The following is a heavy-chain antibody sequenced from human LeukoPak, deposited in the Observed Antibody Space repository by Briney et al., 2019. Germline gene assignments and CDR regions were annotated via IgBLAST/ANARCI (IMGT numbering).Heavy chain of an antibody. CDR3: ARGRGIAARLVDY. D-gene: IGHD6-6*01. CDR2: ISAYNGNT. J-gene: IGHJ4*02. CDR1: GYTFTSYG. Sequence: GGSVRVSCTASGYTFTSYGISWVRQAPGQGLEWMGWISAYNGNTNYAQTLQGRVIMTTDTSTNTAYMELKSLRSDDTAVYYCARGRGIAARLVDYWGQGTLVTVSS. V-gene: IGHV1-18*01.